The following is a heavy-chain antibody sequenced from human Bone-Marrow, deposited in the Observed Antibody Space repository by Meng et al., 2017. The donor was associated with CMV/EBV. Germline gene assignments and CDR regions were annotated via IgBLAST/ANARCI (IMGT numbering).Heavy chain of an antibody. CDR3: ARAGAATTTLDF. V-gene: IGHV1-69*05. CDR1: GGSSGTYA. Sequence: CTASGGSSGTYAITWVRQAPGQGLEWMGGLIPILGTANYAQKFQGRLTITTDESIYAAYMKLSSLRSDDTALYYCARAGAATTTLDFWGQGTLVTVSS. J-gene: IGHJ4*02. D-gene: IGHD1-26*01. CDR2: LIPILGTA.